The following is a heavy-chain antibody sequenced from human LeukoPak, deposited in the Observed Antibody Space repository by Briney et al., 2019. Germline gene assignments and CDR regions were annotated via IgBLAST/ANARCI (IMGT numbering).Heavy chain of an antibody. Sequence: GGSLRLSCAASGFTFSSYSMNWVRQAPGKGLEWVSSISSSSSYIYYADSVKGRFTISRDNAKTSLYLQMNSLRDEDTAVYYCARDPYSGNYGDYYYYYMDVWGKGTTVTISS. D-gene: IGHD1-26*01. CDR2: ISSSSSYI. V-gene: IGHV3-21*01. CDR3: ARDPYSGNYGDYYYYYMDV. J-gene: IGHJ6*03. CDR1: GFTFSSYS.